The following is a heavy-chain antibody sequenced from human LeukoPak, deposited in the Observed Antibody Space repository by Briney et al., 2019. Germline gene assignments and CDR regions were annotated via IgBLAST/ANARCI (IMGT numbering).Heavy chain of an antibody. J-gene: IGHJ4*02. CDR3: ARVLWFGGIYYFDY. CDR1: GFSFRSFW. CDR2: IKEDGSDK. D-gene: IGHD3-10*01. V-gene: IGHV3-7*04. Sequence: GGSLRLSCAASGFSFRSFWMSWVRQAPGKGLEWVASIKEDGSDKYYVESVKGRFTISRENARNSLYLQMNSLRAEDMAVYYCARVLWFGGIYYFDYWGQGTLVTVSS.